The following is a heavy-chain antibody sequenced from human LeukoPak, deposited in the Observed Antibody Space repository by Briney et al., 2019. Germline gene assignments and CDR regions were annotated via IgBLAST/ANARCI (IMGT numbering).Heavy chain of an antibody. CDR1: GYTFTGYY. D-gene: IGHD3-10*01. J-gene: IGHJ6*02. CDR3: ARIRINSDDYYYYYGMDV. Sequence: ASVKVSCKASGYTFTGYYMHWVRQAPGQGLEWMGWINPNSGGTNYAQKFQGRVTMTRDTSISTAYMEMSRLRSDDTAVYYCARIRINSDDYYYYYGMDVWGQGTTVTVSS. CDR2: INPNSGGT. V-gene: IGHV1-2*02.